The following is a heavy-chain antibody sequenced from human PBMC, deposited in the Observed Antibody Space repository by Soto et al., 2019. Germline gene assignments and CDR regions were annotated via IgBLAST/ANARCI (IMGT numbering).Heavy chain of an antibody. Sequence: EVQLLESGGGLVQPGGSLRLSCAASGFTFNNDAMTWVRQAPGKGLEWVSAISGGGDTTSYADSVKGRFTVSRDGSKNTAYLQMSSLRAEDTALYYCAKGRGGSGSLTPRVDFWGKGTLVTVSS. V-gene: IGHV3-23*01. CDR1: GFTFNNDA. CDR2: ISGGGDTT. J-gene: IGHJ4*02. D-gene: IGHD3-10*01. CDR3: AKGRGGSGSLTPRVDF.